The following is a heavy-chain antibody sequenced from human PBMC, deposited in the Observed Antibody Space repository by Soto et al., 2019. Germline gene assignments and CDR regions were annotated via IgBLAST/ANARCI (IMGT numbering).Heavy chain of an antibody. CDR2: VTGSGSAT. J-gene: IGHJ3*02. Sequence: EVQLLESGGGLVQPGGSLRLSCAASGFTFNTFDMSWVRQAPGRGLEWVSAVTGSGSATYYADSVKGRFTISRDNSKNTVYLQMNSLRAEDTAIYYCARGAGSQGFDIWGQGTMVTVSS. V-gene: IGHV3-23*01. D-gene: IGHD6-19*01. CDR1: GFTFNTFD. CDR3: ARGAGSQGFDI.